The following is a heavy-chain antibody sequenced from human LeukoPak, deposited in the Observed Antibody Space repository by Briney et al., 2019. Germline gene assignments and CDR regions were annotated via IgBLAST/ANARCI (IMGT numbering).Heavy chain of an antibody. CDR2: ISSSGSTI. D-gene: IGHD3-10*01. CDR1: GFTFSSYE. J-gene: IGHJ6*02. Sequence: GGSLRLSCAASGFTFSSYEMNWVRQAPGKGLEWVSYISSSGSTIYYADSVKGRFTISRDNAKNSLYLQMNSLRAEDTAVYYCARRRDNGSGSDYGMDVWGQGTTVTVSS. CDR3: ARRRDNGSGSDYGMDV. V-gene: IGHV3-48*03.